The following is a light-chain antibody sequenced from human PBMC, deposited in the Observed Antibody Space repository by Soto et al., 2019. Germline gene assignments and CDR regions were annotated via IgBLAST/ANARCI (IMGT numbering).Light chain of an antibody. J-gene: IGKJ1*01. Sequence: DIQMTQSPSTLSGSVGDRVTITCRASQTISSWLAWYQQKPGKAPKLLIYKASTLKSGVPSRFSGSGSGTEFTLTISSLHPDDLATYDCQHYNSYSEAVGQGTKVDIK. CDR2: KAS. CDR1: QTISSW. V-gene: IGKV1-5*03. CDR3: QHYNSYSEA.